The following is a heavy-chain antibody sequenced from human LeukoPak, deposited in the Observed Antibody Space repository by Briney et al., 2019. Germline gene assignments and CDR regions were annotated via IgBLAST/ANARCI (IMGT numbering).Heavy chain of an antibody. J-gene: IGHJ4*02. CDR2: ISPDGSKS. CDR1: GLTLSNFW. Sequence: GGSLRLSCAASGLTLSNFWMRWVRQVPGKGLVWVSRISPDGSKSRYADFVKGRFIISRDNAKNALYLQMNSLRAEDTAMYYCASQGGYWGQGTLVAVSS. V-gene: IGHV3-74*01. D-gene: IGHD3-16*01. CDR3: ASQGGY.